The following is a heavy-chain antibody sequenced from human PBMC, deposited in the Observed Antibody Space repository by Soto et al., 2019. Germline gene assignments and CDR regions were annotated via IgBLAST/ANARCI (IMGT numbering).Heavy chain of an antibody. J-gene: IGHJ6*03. CDR1: GFTFDDYG. Sequence: EVQLVESGGGVVRPGGSLRLSCAASGFTFDDYGMSWVRQPPGKGLEWVSGINWNGGSTGYADSVKGRFTISRDNAKNSLYLQMNSLRAEDTALYHCARGSGRDYYYYYMDVWGKGTTVTVSS. D-gene: IGHD2-15*01. V-gene: IGHV3-20*01. CDR3: ARGSGRDYYYYYMDV. CDR2: INWNGGST.